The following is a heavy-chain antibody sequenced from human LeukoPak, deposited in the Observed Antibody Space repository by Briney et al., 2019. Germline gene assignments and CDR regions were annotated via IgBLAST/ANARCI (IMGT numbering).Heavy chain of an antibody. V-gene: IGHV1-18*01. D-gene: IGHD2-2*01. J-gene: IGHJ5*02. CDR2: ISAYNGNT. CDR1: GGTFSSYA. CDR3: ARDDCSSTSCYFFDP. Sequence: ASVKVSCKASGGTFSSYAISWVRQAPGQGLEWMGWISAYNGNTNYAQKLQGRVTMTTDTSTSTAYMELRSLRSDDTAVYYCARDDCSSTSCYFFDPWGQGTLVTVSS.